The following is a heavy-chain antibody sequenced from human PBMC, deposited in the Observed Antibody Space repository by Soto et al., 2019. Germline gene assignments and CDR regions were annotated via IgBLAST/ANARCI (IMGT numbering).Heavy chain of an antibody. D-gene: IGHD3-22*01. CDR2: ISGSGGST. Sequence: PGGSLRLSCAASGFTFSSYAMSWVRQAPGKGLEWVSAISGSGGSTYYADSVKGRFTISRDNSKNTLYLQMNSLRAEDTAVYYCAKDLGAYYYDSSGYPHDAFDIWGQGTMVTVSS. CDR3: AKDLGAYYYDSSGYPHDAFDI. CDR1: GFTFSSYA. J-gene: IGHJ3*02. V-gene: IGHV3-23*01.